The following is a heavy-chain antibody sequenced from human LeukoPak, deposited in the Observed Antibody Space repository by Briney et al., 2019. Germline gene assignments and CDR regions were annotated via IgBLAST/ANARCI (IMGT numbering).Heavy chain of an antibody. V-gene: IGHV3-30-3*01. CDR3: ARVPIPSYYDILTGYYDPYAEYFQH. CDR1: GFTFSSYA. D-gene: IGHD3-9*01. Sequence: GGSLRLSCAASGFTFSSYAIHWVRQAPGKGLEWVAVISYDGSNKCYADSVKRRFTISRDNSKNKLYLQMNRLRAEDTAVYYCARVPIPSYYDILTGYYDPYAEYFQHWGQGTLVTVSS. CDR2: ISYDGSNK. J-gene: IGHJ1*01.